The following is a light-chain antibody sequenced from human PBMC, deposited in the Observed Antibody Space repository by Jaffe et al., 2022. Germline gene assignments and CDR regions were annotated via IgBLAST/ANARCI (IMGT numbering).Light chain of an antibody. J-gene: IGKJ2*01. CDR1: QSISNW. Sequence: DIQMTQSPSTLSASVGDRVTITCRASQSISNWLAWYQQKPGKAPKVLIYKASNLEYGVPSRFSGSGSGTEFTLTISSLQPDDFATYYCQQYSTYLYTFGQGTKLEIK. CDR2: KAS. CDR3: QQYSTYLYT. V-gene: IGKV1-5*03.